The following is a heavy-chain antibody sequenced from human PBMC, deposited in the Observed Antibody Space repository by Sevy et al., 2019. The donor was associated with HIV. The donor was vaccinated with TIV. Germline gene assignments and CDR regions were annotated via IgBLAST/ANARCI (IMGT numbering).Heavy chain of an antibody. CDR2: INHNSGVT. J-gene: IGHJ3*02. Sequence: ASVKVSCKTTGYIFSDYIMHWVRHAPGQGLEWMALINHNSGVTIYAHNFRGRVSVTRDTSMSTAYMELSGLTSDDTAVYYCVREDIIAPRTLLSFDIWGQGTMVTVSS. CDR1: GYIFSDYI. D-gene: IGHD3-16*02. CDR3: VREDIIAPRTLLSFDI. V-gene: IGHV1-2*06.